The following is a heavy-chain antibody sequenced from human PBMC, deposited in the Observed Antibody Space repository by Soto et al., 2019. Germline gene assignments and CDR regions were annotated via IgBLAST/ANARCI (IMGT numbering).Heavy chain of an antibody. CDR1: GGTFSSYT. V-gene: IGHV1-69*04. CDR2: IIPILGIA. J-gene: IGHJ5*02. D-gene: IGHD2-8*02. Sequence: GASVKVSCKASGGTFSSYTISWVRQAPGQGLEWMGRIIPILGIANYAQKFQGRVTITADKSTSTAYMELSSLRSEDTAVYYCARDPHVDIPLNLVLAGSMIWFDPWGQGTLVTVSS. CDR3: ARDPHVDIPLNLVLAGSMIWFDP.